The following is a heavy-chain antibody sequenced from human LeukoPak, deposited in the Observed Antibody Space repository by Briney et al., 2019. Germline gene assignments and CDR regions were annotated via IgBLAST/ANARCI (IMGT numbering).Heavy chain of an antibody. V-gene: IGHV1-24*01. CDR2: FDPEDGET. CDR1: GYTLNELS. Sequence: GASVKVSCKVSGYTLNELSMHWVRQAPGKGREWMGGFDPEDGETIYAQKFQGRVTMTEDTSTDTAYMELSSLRSEDTAVYYCATVRSGSYPPQYNWFDPWGQGTLVTVSS. J-gene: IGHJ5*02. D-gene: IGHD1-26*01. CDR3: ATVRSGSYPPQYNWFDP.